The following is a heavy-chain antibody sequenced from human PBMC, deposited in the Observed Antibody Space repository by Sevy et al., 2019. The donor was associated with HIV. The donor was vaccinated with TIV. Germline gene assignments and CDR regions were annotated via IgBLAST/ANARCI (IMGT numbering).Heavy chain of an antibody. Sequence: GGSLRLSCAASGFRFSDYAVHWVRQAPGTGLEWVADISYDGNYKNYEDSVKGRFTISMDNSKNTLFLQVSSLKAEDTAIYYCARVGYFYDSSGYPTYYYYGMDVWGQGTTVTVSS. J-gene: IGHJ6*02. CDR3: ARVGYFYDSSGYPTYYYYGMDV. V-gene: IGHV3-30-3*01. CDR2: ISYDGNYK. D-gene: IGHD3-22*01. CDR1: GFRFSDYA.